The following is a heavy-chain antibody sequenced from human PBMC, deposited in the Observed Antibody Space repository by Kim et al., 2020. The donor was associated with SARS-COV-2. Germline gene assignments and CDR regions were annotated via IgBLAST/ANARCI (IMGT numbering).Heavy chain of an antibody. CDR3: ANPGSGWNAYFDY. J-gene: IGHJ4*02. CDR1: GFTFSSYA. D-gene: IGHD6-19*01. V-gene: IGHV3-23*01. Sequence: GGSLRLSCAASGFTFSSYAMSWVRQAPGKGLEWVSAISGSGGRTYYADSVKGRFTISRDNSKNTLYLQMNSLRAEDTAVYYCANPGSGWNAYFDYWGQGTLVTVSS. CDR2: ISGSGGRT.